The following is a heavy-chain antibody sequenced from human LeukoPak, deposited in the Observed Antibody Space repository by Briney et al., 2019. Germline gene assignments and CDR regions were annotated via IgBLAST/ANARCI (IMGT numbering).Heavy chain of an antibody. CDR1: GFTFSSYA. CDR3: ARQTVLRFLEWSTNRHPEEVGWFDP. D-gene: IGHD3-3*01. V-gene: IGHV3-23*01. CDR2: ISGSGGST. Sequence: GGSLRLSCAASGFTFSSYAMSWVRQAPGKGLEWVSAISGSGGSTYYADSVKGRFTISRDNSKNTLYLQMNSLRAEDTAVYYCARQTVLRFLEWSTNRHPEEVGWFDPWGQGTLVTVSS. J-gene: IGHJ5*02.